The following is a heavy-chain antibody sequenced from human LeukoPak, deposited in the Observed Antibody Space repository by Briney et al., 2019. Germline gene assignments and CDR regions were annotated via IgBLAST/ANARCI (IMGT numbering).Heavy chain of an antibody. CDR1: GGSISSYS. CDR2: FYTSGTT. CDR3: AREGGPYRPLDY. J-gene: IGHJ4*02. V-gene: IGHV4-4*07. Sequence: NASETLSLTCSVSGGSISSYSWNWIRQPAGKGLEWIGRFYTSGTTNYNPSLKSRVTMSIDTSKNQVSLKMRSVTAADTAVYYCAREGGPYRPLDYSGQGTLVTVAS.